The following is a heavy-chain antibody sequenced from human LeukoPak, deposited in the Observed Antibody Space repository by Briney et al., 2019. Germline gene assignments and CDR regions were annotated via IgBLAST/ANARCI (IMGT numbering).Heavy chain of an antibody. CDR1: GFTFSSYS. J-gene: IGHJ3*02. Sequence: GGSLRLSCAASGFTFSSYSMMWVRQAPGKGLEWVSYISSSSTTIHYADSVKGRFTISRDNAKNSVYLQMNSLRAEDTAVYYCAKDFHRLGEFDAFDIWGQGTMVTVSS. CDR3: AKDFHRLGEFDAFDI. D-gene: IGHD3-16*01. V-gene: IGHV3-48*01. CDR2: ISSSSTTI.